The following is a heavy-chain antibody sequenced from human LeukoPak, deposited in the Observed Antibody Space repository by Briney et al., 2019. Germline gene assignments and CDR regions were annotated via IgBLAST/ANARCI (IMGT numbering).Heavy chain of an antibody. Sequence: GGSLRLSCVASGFTFNTYAMSWVRQAPGKGLEWVSSISGSGGTTYYTGSVKGRFTISRDNSKNTLYLQMNSLRAEDTAVYYCAREGHSGSSSFDYWGQGTLVTVSS. D-gene: IGHD6-13*01. CDR3: AREGHSGSSSFDY. V-gene: IGHV3-23*01. CDR1: GFTFNTYA. CDR2: ISGSGGTT. J-gene: IGHJ4*02.